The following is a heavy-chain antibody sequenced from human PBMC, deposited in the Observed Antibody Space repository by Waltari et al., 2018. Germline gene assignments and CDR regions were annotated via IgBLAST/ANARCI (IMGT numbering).Heavy chain of an antibody. CDR3: ARDVGFLEWLPSSGMDV. Sequence: QVQLVQSGAEVKKPGASVKVSCKASGYTFTGYYMHWVRQAPGQGLEWMGRINPNSGGTNYAQKFQGRVTMTRDTSISTAYMELSRLRSDDTAVYYCARDVGFLEWLPSSGMDVWGQGTTVTVSS. CDR2: INPNSGGT. CDR1: GYTFTGYY. V-gene: IGHV1-2*06. D-gene: IGHD3-3*02. J-gene: IGHJ6*02.